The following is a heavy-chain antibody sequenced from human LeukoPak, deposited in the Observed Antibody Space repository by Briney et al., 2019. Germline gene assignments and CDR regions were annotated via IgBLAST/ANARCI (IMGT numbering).Heavy chain of an antibody. CDR3: ARRTWFGELPYFDY. V-gene: IGHV4-39*01. CDR2: IYYSGST. Sequence: SETLSLTCTVSGGSISSSSYYWGWIRQPPGKGLEWIGSIYYSGSTYYNPSLKSRVTISVDTSKNQFSLKLSSVTAADTAVYYCARRTWFGELPYFDYWGQGTLVTVSS. D-gene: IGHD3-10*01. J-gene: IGHJ4*02. CDR1: GGSISSSSYY.